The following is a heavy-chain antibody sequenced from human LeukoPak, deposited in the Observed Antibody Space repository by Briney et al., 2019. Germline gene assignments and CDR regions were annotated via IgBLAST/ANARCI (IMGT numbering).Heavy chain of an antibody. CDR3: ARAGYCSGGSCFDY. CDR1: GFTFSSYS. V-gene: IGHV3-21*01. J-gene: IGHJ4*02. CDR2: ISSSSSYI. D-gene: IGHD2-15*01. Sequence: GGSLRLSCAASGFTFSSYSMDWVRQAPGKGLEWVSSISSSSSYIYYADSVKGRFTISRDNAKNSLYLQMNSLRAEDTAVYYCARAGYCSGGSCFDYWGQGTLVTVSS.